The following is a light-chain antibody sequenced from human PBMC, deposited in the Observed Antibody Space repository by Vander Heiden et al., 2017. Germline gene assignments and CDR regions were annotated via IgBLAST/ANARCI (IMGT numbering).Light chain of an antibody. Sequence: QSVLTQPPSASGTPGQRVTIHCSGTRSNIGGNFVYWYQQLPETAPKVLIFKNNQRPSGVPDRFSGSKSGTSASLAISGLRSEDEADYYCATWDESLSAVVFGGGTKLTVL. J-gene: IGLJ2*01. V-gene: IGLV1-47*01. CDR2: KNN. CDR1: RSNIGGNF. CDR3: ATWDESLSAVV.